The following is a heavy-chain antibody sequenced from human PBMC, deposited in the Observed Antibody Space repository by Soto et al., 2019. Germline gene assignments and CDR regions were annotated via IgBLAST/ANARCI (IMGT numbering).Heavy chain of an antibody. J-gene: IGHJ4*02. D-gene: IGHD3-16*01. CDR1: GGSISGYY. Sequence: SETLSLTCTVSGGSISGYYWSWIRQPPGKGLEWIGQISYSGSTNYNPSLKSRVTMSVDTSKNQFSLKLSSATAADTAVYYCARRGFFDYWGQGTLVTVSS. CDR2: ISYSGST. V-gene: IGHV4-59*08. CDR3: ARRGFFDY.